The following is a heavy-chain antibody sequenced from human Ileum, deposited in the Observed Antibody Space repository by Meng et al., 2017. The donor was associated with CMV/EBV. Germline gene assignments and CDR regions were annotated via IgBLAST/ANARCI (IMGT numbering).Heavy chain of an antibody. D-gene: IGHD3-10*01. J-gene: IGHJ4*02. CDR1: GFTFSSYS. Sequence: GGSLRLSCVVSGFTFSSYSMNWVRQAPGKGLEWVASISSSGRWMYDADSVRGRFTISRDNAKSTVYLQMNLLKVEDTAVYFCTRDVRGDISCYDYWGQGTLVTVSS. V-gene: IGHV3-21*06. CDR2: ISSSGRWM. CDR3: TRDVRGDISCYDY.